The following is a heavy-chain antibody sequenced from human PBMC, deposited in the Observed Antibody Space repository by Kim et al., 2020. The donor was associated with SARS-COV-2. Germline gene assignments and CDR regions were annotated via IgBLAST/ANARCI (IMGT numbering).Heavy chain of an antibody. D-gene: IGHD6-19*01. CDR3: ARTAGNALFDP. J-gene: IGHJ5*02. CDR2: T. V-gene: IGHV4-34*01. Sequence: TNYHPSLKSRVTISVDTSKNQFSLKLSSVTAADTAVYYCARTAGNALFDPWGQGTLVTVSS.